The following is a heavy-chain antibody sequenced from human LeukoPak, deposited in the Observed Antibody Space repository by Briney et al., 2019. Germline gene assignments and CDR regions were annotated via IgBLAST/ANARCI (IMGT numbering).Heavy chain of an antibody. CDR3: AKDPASSSSWSPASN. CDR2: ISGSGGST. V-gene: IGHV3-23*01. D-gene: IGHD6-13*01. Sequence: GGSPRLSCAASGFTFSSYAMSWVRQAPGKGLEWVSAISGSGGSTYYADSVKGRFTISRDNSKNTLYLQMNSLRAEDTAVYYCAKDPASSSSWSPASNWGQGTLVTVSS. J-gene: IGHJ4*02. CDR1: GFTFSSYA.